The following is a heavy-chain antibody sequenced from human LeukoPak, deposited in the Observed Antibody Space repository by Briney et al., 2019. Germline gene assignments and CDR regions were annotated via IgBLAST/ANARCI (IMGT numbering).Heavy chain of an antibody. D-gene: IGHD3/OR15-3a*01. J-gene: IGHJ1*01. CDR2: INHSGST. V-gene: IGHV4-34*01. Sequence: SETLSLTCAVYGGSFSGYYWSWIRQPPGKGLEWIGEINHSGSTNYNPSLKSRVTISVDTSKSKFSLKLSSVTAADTAVYYCARPGGLVEYFQHWGQGTLVTVSS. CDR1: GGSFSGYY. CDR3: ARPGGLVEYFQH.